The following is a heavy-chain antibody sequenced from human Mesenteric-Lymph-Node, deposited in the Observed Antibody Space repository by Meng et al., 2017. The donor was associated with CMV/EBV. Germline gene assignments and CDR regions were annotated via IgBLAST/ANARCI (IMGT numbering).Heavy chain of an antibody. J-gene: IGHJ4*02. V-gene: IGHV1-18*01. CDR2: ISAYNGNT. CDR1: GYTFTSYG. CDR3: AREREYCSSTTCHPYYFDY. Sequence: ASVKVSCKASGYTFTSYGISWVRQAPGQGLEWMGWISAYNGNTNYAQKLQGRVTMTTDTSTSTAYMELRSLRSDDTAVYYCAREREYCSSTTCHPYYFDYWGQGTLVTV. D-gene: IGHD2-2*01.